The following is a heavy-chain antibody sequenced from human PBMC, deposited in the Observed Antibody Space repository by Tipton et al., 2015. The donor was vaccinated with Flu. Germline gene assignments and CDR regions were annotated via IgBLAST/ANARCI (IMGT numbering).Heavy chain of an antibody. D-gene: IGHD5-18*01. J-gene: IGHJ6*02. Sequence: SLRLSCAAFGFTFSSYWMSWVRQAPGKGLEWVANIKQDGSEKYYVDSVKGRFTISRDNAKNSLYLQMNSLRAEDTAVYYCARRLYIYGYYGMDVWGQGTTVTVSS. CDR2: IKQDGSEK. V-gene: IGHV3-7*01. CDR3: ARRLYIYGYYGMDV. CDR1: GFTFSSYW.